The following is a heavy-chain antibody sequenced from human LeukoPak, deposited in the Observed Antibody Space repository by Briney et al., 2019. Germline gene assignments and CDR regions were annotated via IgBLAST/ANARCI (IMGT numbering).Heavy chain of an antibody. D-gene: IGHD3/OR15-3a*01. CDR2: INEDGSEK. J-gene: IGHJ4*02. CDR1: GFTFTDHW. Sequence: GGSLRLSCAASGFTFTDHWMCWVRQAPGKGLEWVANINEDGSEKYYVDSVKGRFTISRDNAKKSLYLQMNSLRAEDTAVYYCARGGTGVSRDYWGQGTLVTVAS. CDR3: ARGGTGVSRDY. V-gene: IGHV3-7*01.